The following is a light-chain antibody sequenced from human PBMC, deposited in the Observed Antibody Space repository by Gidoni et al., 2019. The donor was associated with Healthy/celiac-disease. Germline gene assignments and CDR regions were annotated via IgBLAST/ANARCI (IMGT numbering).Light chain of an antibody. Sequence: QSVLTQPPSASGPPGQRVTISGSGSSSNIGSNTVNWYQQLPGTAPKLLIYSNNQRPSGVPDRCSGSKSGTSASLAISGLQSEDEANYYCAAWDDSLNGPVFGGGTQLTVL. J-gene: IGLJ7*01. CDR3: AAWDDSLNGPV. V-gene: IGLV1-44*01. CDR1: SSNIGSNT. CDR2: SNN.